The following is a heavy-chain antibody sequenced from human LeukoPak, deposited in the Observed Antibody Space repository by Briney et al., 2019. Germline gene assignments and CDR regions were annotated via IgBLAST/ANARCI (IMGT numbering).Heavy chain of an antibody. D-gene: IGHD5-18*01. CDR3: GGGDGYSYGYWAFDI. Sequence: SVNASCKASGRTLSSYAISWVRQAPGQMLVWIGEISHIFGTPNYAQKFQGRVTITADESTKATYIGLVIMSAEDTPLYYCGGGDGYSYGYWAFDIWGQGTMVTVSP. V-gene: IGHV1-69*13. CDR2: ISHIFGTP. CDR1: GRTLSSYA. J-gene: IGHJ3*02.